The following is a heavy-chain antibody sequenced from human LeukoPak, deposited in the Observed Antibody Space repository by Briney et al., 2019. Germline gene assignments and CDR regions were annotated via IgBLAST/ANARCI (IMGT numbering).Heavy chain of an antibody. D-gene: IGHD6-13*01. Sequence: GGSLRLSCAASGFTFSSYAMSWVRQAPGKGLEWVSAISGSGGSTYYADSVKGRLTISRDNSKNTLYLQMNSLRAEDTAVYYCASPFGYSSSWYDDYWGQGTLVTVSS. J-gene: IGHJ4*02. CDR3: ASPFGYSSSWYDDY. V-gene: IGHV3-23*01. CDR2: ISGSGGST. CDR1: GFTFSSYA.